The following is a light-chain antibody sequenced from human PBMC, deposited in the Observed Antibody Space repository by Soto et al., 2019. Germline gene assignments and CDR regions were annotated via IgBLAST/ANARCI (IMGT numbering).Light chain of an antibody. V-gene: IGKV1-5*03. CDR3: QQYDSYPLT. CDR1: QSISSW. CDR2: KAS. J-gene: IGKJ4*01. Sequence: DIQMTQSPSTLSASVGDRVTITCRASQSISSWLAWYQHKPGKVPNLLIYKASSLESGVPSRFSGSGSGTEFTLTVSSLQPDDLATYYCQQYDSYPLTFGGGTKVEIK.